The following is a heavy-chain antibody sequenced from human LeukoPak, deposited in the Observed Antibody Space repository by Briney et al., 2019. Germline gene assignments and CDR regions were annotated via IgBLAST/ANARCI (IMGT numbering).Heavy chain of an antibody. CDR1: GFTFSSYG. J-gene: IGHJ4*02. CDR3: AKGGNSPGGITIFGADPDRASLFDY. D-gene: IGHD3-3*01. Sequence: PGGSLRLSCAASGFTFSSYGMHWVRQAPGKGLEWVAFIRYGSNKYYADSVKGRFTISRDNSKNTLYLQMNSLRAEDTAVYYCAKGGNSPGGITIFGADPDRASLFDYWGQGTLVTVSS. V-gene: IGHV3-30*02. CDR2: IRYGSNK.